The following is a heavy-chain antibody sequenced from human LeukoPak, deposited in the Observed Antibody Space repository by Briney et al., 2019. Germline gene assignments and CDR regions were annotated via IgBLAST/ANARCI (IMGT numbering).Heavy chain of an antibody. CDR1: GGSISSGGYY. CDR2: IYYSGST. V-gene: IGHV4-31*03. J-gene: IGHJ5*02. CDR3: ARGRWYQQLPWFDP. D-gene: IGHD6-13*01. Sequence: SETLSLTCTVSGGSISSGGYYWSWIRQHPGKGLEWIGYIYYSGSTYSNPSLKSRVTISVDTSKNQFSLKLSSVTAADTAVYYCARGRWYQQLPWFDPWGQGTLVTVSS.